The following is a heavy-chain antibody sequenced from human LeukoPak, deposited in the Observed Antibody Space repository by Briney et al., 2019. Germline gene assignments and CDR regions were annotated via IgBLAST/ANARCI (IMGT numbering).Heavy chain of an antibody. J-gene: IGHJ2*01. CDR1: GFTFSSYE. Sequence: PGGSLRLSCAASGFTFSSYEMNWVRQAPGKGLEWVSSISSSSSYIYYADSVKGRFTISRDNAKNSLYLQMNSLRAEDTAVYYCARDLNSGYSYGRPGYFDLWGRGTLVTVSS. CDR3: ARDLNSGYSYGRPGYFDL. CDR2: ISSSSSYI. V-gene: IGHV3-21*03. D-gene: IGHD5-18*01.